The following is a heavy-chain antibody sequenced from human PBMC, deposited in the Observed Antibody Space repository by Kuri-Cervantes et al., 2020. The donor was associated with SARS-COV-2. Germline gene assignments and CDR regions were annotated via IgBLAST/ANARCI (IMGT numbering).Heavy chain of an antibody. CDR2: IYYSGST. Sequence: SCTVSGGSISSGDYYWSWLRQPPGKGLEWIGYIYYSGSTYYNPSLKSRVTISVDTSKNQFSLKLSSVTAADTAVYYCARGGGSYPYYFDYWGQGTLVTVSS. V-gene: IGHV4-30-4*08. D-gene: IGHD1-26*01. J-gene: IGHJ4*02. CDR3: ARGGGSYPYYFDY. CDR1: GGSISSGDYY.